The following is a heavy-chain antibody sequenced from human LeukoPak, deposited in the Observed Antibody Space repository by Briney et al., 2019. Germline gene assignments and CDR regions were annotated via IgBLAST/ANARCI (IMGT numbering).Heavy chain of an antibody. Sequence: PGGSLRLSCAASGCTFDDYAMHWVRQAPGKGLEWVSGISWNSGSIGYADSVKGRFTISRDNAKNSLYLQMNSLRAEDTALYYCAKGELQTRGAFDIWGQGTMVTVSS. D-gene: IGHD1-7*01. CDR2: ISWNSGSI. V-gene: IGHV3-9*01. CDR1: GCTFDDYA. CDR3: AKGELQTRGAFDI. J-gene: IGHJ3*02.